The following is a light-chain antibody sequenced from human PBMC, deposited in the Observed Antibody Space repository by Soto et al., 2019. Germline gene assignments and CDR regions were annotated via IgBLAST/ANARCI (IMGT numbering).Light chain of an antibody. CDR1: SSNIGGSS. V-gene: IGLV1-44*01. Sequence: QSVLTQPPSASGTPGQSVTSSCSGSSSNIGGSSVNLYQHLPGTAPKLLIYTNSRRPSGVPDRFSGSKSGTSASLTISGPQSEDEAFYYCAAWDYSLSAYVFGTGTKVTVL. CDR2: TNS. CDR3: AAWDYSLSAYV. J-gene: IGLJ1*01.